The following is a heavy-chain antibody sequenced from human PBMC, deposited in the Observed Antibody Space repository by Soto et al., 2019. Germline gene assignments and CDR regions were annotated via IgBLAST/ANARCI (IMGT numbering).Heavy chain of an antibody. V-gene: IGHV1-69*02. CDR1: GGTFSSYT. CDR2: IIPILGIA. Sequence: SVKVSCKASGGTFSSYTISWVRQAPGQGLEWMGRIIPILGIANYAQKFQGRVTITADKSTSTAYMELSSLRSEDTAEYYCAAPSYYDFWGDVWGQGTTVTVSS. D-gene: IGHD3-3*01. J-gene: IGHJ6*02. CDR3: AAPSYYDFWGDV.